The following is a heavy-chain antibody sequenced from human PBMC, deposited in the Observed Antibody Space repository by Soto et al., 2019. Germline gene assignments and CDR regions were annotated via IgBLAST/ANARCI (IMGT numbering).Heavy chain of an antibody. V-gene: IGHV1-46*03. CDR2: INPSGGST. CDR3: AREGFYDILTGYYPYNWFDP. J-gene: IGHJ5*02. CDR1: GYTFTSYY. Sequence: ASVKVSCKASGYTFTSYYMHWVRQAPGQGLEWMGIINPSGGSTSYAQKFQGRVTMTRDTSTSTVYMELSSLRSEDTAVYYCAREGFYDILTGYYPYNWFDPWGKGTLVTVSS. D-gene: IGHD3-9*01.